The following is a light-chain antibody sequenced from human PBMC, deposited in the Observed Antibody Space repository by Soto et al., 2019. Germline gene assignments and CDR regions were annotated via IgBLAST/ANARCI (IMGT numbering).Light chain of an antibody. V-gene: IGLV2-14*01. CDR2: EGT. CDR1: SSDIGRYKF. Sequence: QSVLTQPASVSGSPGQSVTISYTGTSSDIGRYKFVSWFQQHPGKAPKLLIFEGTNRPSGVSNRFSGSKSGNTASLTISGLQAEDEADYYCSSYTSSSLYVFGTGTKVTVL. CDR3: SSYTSSSLYV. J-gene: IGLJ1*01.